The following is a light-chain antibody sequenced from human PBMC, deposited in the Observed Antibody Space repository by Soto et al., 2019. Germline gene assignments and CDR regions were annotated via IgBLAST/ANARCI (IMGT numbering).Light chain of an antibody. J-gene: IGKJ5*01. V-gene: IGKV3D-15*01. CDR1: QSINSD. CDR2: GAS. CDR3: QQYNDRPPIT. Sequence: MTQSPSTLSVSPGETTRLSCRASQSINSDVAWYQQKVGQTPRLLIHGASTRATGIAARFSGSGSGSEFTLTISGLQSEDFAVYYCQQYNDRPPITFGQGTRLEIK.